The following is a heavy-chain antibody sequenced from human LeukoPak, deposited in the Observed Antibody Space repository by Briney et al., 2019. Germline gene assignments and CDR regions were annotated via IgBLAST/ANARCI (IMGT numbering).Heavy chain of an antibody. CDR3: ARDRGYSSSHLGLGMDV. V-gene: IGHV4-39*02. CDR1: GGSISSSTYY. D-gene: IGHD6-13*01. CDR2: IYYSGST. J-gene: IGHJ6*02. Sequence: PSETLSLTCTVSGGSISSSTYYWGWIRQPPGKGLEWIGSIYYSGSTYYNPSLKSRVTISVDTSKNQFSLKLSSVTAADTAVYYCARDRGYSSSHLGLGMDVWGQGTTVTVSS.